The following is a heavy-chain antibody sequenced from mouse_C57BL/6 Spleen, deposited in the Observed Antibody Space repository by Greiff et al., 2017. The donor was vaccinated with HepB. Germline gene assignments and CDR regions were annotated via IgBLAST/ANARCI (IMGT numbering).Heavy chain of an antibody. Sequence: VQLQQSGPELVKPGASVKMSCKASGYTFTDYNMHWVKQSHGKSLEWIGYINPNNGGTSYNQKFKGKATLTVNKSSSTAYMELRSLTSEDSAVYYCALTGLYWYFDVWGTGTTVTVSS. CDR3: ALTGLYWYFDV. CDR1: GYTFTDYN. J-gene: IGHJ1*03. V-gene: IGHV1-22*01. D-gene: IGHD4-1*01. CDR2: INPNNGGT.